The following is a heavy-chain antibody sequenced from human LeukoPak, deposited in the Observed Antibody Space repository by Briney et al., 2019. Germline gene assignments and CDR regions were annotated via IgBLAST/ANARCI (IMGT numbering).Heavy chain of an antibody. J-gene: IGHJ5*01. V-gene: IGHV5-51*01. CDR3: GRRQSSGWFDY. CDR1: EYSFTSYW. D-gene: IGHD6-19*01. CDR2: IYPGDSDT. Sequence: NPGESLKISCKGSEYSFTSYWIGWVRQMPGKGLERMGIIYPGDSDTRYSPSFQGQVAISADKSISTAYLQWSSLKASDTAMYYCGRRQSSGWFDYWGQGTPVTVSS.